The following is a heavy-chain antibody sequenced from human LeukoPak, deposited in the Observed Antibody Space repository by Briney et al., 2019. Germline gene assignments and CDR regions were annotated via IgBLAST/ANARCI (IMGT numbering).Heavy chain of an antibody. Sequence: GASVKVSCKASGYTFTGYYMHWVRQAPGQGLEWMGWINPNSGGTSYAQRFQGRVTMTRDTSISTAYMELSSLRSDDTAIYYCSRSEYFYGSGTYSHFDYWGQGTLVTVSS. CDR1: GYTFTGYY. V-gene: IGHV1-2*02. D-gene: IGHD3-10*01. J-gene: IGHJ4*02. CDR2: INPNSGGT. CDR3: SRSEYFYGSGTYSHFDY.